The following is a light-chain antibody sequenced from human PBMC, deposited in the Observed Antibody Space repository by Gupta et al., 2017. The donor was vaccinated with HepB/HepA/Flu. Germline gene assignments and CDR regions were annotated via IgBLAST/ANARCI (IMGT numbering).Light chain of an antibody. Sequence: EVVMTQSPGTLSLSLGERATLSCRASQTIRNNYLAWYQQKPGQAPRLLIYDASTRATGIPARFSGGGSGTEFTLTISSLQSEDVAVYFCQQYNHWPLTFGGGTKVEIK. CDR2: DAS. CDR3: QQYNHWPLT. CDR1: QTIRNN. V-gene: IGKV3-15*01. J-gene: IGKJ4*01.